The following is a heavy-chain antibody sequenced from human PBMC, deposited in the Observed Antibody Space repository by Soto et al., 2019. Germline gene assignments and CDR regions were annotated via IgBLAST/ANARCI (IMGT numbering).Heavy chain of an antibody. CDR1: GGSISSYY. D-gene: IGHD3-22*01. J-gene: IGHJ5*02. V-gene: IGHV4-59*01. Sequence: SETLSLTCTVSGGSISSYYWSWIRQPPGKGLEWIGYIYYSGSTNYNPSLKGRVTISVDTSKNQFSLKLSSVTAADTAVYYCARGRSSGYYEGDWFDPWGQGTLVTVSS. CDR2: IYYSGST. CDR3: ARGRSSGYYEGDWFDP.